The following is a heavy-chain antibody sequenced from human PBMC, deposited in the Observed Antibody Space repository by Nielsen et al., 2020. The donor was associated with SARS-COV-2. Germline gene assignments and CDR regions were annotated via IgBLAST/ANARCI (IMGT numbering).Heavy chain of an antibody. CDR2: ISSSSSTI. J-gene: IGHJ6*02. V-gene: IGHV3-48*01. CDR1: GFTFSSYS. D-gene: IGHD6-13*01. CDR3: ARDRGDSSSWYPYGYYYYGMDV. Sequence: GSLRLSCAASGFTFSSYSMNWVRQAPGKGLEWVSYISSSSSTIYYADSVKGRFTISRDNAKNSLYLQMNSLRAEDTAVYYCARDRGDSSSWYPYGYYYYGMDVWGQGTTVTVSS.